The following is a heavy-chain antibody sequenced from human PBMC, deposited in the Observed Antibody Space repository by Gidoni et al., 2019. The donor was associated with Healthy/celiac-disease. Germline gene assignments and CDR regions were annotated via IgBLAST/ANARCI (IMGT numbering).Heavy chain of an antibody. D-gene: IGHD3-22*01. Sequence: QVQLVESGGGVVQPGRSLRLSCAASGFTFSSHGIHWVRQAPGKGLEWVAVISYDGSNKYYADSVKGRFTISRDNSKNTLYLQMNSLRAEDTAVYYCAKDLGYYDSSGYYPHYWGQGTLVTVSS. CDR3: AKDLGYYDSSGYYPHY. CDR1: GFTFSSHG. J-gene: IGHJ4*02. CDR2: ISYDGSNK. V-gene: IGHV3-30*18.